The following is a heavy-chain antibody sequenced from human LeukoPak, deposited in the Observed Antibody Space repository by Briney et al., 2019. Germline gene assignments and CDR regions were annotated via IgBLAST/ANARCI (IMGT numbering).Heavy chain of an antibody. Sequence: SETLSLTCIVSGGSIRSYYWNWIRQPPGKGLEWIGYIDYSGSTSSSPSLKSRVSMSVDTYKNQFSLKLSSVTAADTAIYYCARSKNAGFTLVRGVSFDYWGQGRLVTVSS. CDR3: ARSKNAGFTLVRGVSFDY. D-gene: IGHD3-10*01. V-gene: IGHV4-59*01. J-gene: IGHJ4*02. CDR1: GGSIRSYY. CDR2: IDYSGST.